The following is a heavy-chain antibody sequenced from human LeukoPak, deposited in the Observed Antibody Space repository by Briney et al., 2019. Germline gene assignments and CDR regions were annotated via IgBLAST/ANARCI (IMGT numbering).Heavy chain of an antibody. J-gene: IGHJ4*02. D-gene: IGHD1-26*01. CDR1: GFTFSGYA. Sequence: PGGSLRLSCAASGFTFSGYAMTWVRQAPGKGLEWVSTISDSDDTTFYAESVKGRFTISRDNSKNTPYLQMNSLRAEDTATYYCSRDRSGSYYWGQGILVAVSS. CDR2: ISDSDDTT. V-gene: IGHV3-23*01. CDR3: SRDRSGSYY.